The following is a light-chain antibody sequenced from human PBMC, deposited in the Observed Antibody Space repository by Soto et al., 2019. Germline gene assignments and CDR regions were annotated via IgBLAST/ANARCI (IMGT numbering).Light chain of an antibody. CDR3: QQYDKYST. Sequence: DIQMTQSPSTLSGSVGDRVTITCRASQSISVSLAWYQQKPGKAPNLLIYDASTLQGGVPSRFSGSGSGTEFTLTGTSLQHEDFATYFCQQYDKYSTFGHGTKVDIK. V-gene: IGKV1-5*01. J-gene: IGKJ1*01. CDR2: DAS. CDR1: QSISVS.